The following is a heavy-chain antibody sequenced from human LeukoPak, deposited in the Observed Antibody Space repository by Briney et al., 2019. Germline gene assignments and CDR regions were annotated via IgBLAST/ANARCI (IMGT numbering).Heavy chain of an antibody. CDR1: GFTFSSYW. D-gene: IGHD3-9*01. V-gene: IGHV3-7*01. CDR3: AREGPYYDILTGYRSRYYYYGMDA. J-gene: IGHJ6*02. Sequence: GGSLRLSCAASGFTFSSYWMSWVRQAPGKGLEWVANIKQDGSEKYYVDSVKGRFTISRDNAKNSLYLQMNSLRAEDTAVYYCAREGPYYDILTGYRSRYYYYGMDAWGQGTTVTVSS. CDR2: IKQDGSEK.